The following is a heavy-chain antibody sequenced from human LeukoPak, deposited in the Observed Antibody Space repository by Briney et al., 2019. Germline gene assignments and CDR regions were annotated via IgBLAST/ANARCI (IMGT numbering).Heavy chain of an antibody. J-gene: IGHJ4*02. V-gene: IGHV4-59*12. CDR1: GGSISSYY. CDR3: ARLPYSGSWREDDY. Sequence: SETLSLTCTVSGGSISSYYWSWIRQPPGKGLEWIGYIYYSGSTNYNPSLKSRVTISVDTSKNQFSLKLSSVTAADTAVYYCARLPYSGSWREDDYWGQGTLVTVSS. CDR2: IYYSGST. D-gene: IGHD1-26*01.